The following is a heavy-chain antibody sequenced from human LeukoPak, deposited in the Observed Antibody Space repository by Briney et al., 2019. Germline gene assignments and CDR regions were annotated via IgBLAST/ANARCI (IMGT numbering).Heavy chain of an antibody. Sequence: GGSLRLSCAASGFTFSSYAMSWVRQAPGKGLEWVSNISGSGGRGGSTYYADSVKGRFTISRDNSKNTLYLQMNSLRAEDTAVYYCAKSGLNRFDYWGQGTLVTVSS. CDR2: ISGSGGRGGST. D-gene: IGHD2-15*01. J-gene: IGHJ4*02. V-gene: IGHV3-23*01. CDR3: AKSGLNRFDY. CDR1: GFTFSSYA.